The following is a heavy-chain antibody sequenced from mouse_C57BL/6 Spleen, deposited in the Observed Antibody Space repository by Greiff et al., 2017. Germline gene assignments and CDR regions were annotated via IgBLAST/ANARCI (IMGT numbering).Heavy chain of an antibody. CDR1: GYSFTGYY. Sequence: VQLQQSGPELVKPGASVKISCKASGYSFTGYYMNWVKQSPEQSLEWIGEINPSTGGTTYNQKFKAKATLTVDKSSSTAYMQIKSLTSEDSAVYYCTRDYYYAMDYWGQGTSVTVSS. CDR3: TRDYYYAMDY. CDR2: INPSTGGT. J-gene: IGHJ4*01. V-gene: IGHV1-42*01.